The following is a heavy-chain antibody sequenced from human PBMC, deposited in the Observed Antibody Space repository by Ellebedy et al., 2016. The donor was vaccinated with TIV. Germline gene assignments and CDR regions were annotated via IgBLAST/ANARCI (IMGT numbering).Heavy chain of an antibody. Sequence: AASVKVSCKASGGTFSSYAISWVRQAPGQGLEWMGRINAGNGDTKYSQKFQGRVTVTRDTSASTAYMELSSLRSEDTAVYYCARERVTGYFDYWGQGTLVTVSS. CDR3: ARERVTGYFDY. D-gene: IGHD1-14*01. CDR2: INAGNGDT. V-gene: IGHV1-3*01. CDR1: GGTFSSYA. J-gene: IGHJ4*02.